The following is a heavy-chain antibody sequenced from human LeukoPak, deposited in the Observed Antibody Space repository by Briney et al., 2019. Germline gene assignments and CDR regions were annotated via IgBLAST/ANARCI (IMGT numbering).Heavy chain of an antibody. D-gene: IGHD3-3*01. CDR2: IYHSGST. V-gene: IGHV4-4*02. CDR1: GGSISSSNW. J-gene: IGHJ5*02. CDR3: ERREYYDFWSDKDWFDP. Sequence: PSETLSLTCAVSGGSISSSNWWSWVRQPPGKGLEWIGEIYHSGSTNYNPSLKSRVTISVDKSKNQFSLKLSSVTAADTAVYYCERREYYDFWSDKDWFDPWGQGTLVTVSS.